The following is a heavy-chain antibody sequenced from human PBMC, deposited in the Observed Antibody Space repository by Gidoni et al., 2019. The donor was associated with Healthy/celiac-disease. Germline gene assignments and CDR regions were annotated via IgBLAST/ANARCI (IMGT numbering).Heavy chain of an antibody. J-gene: IGHJ5*02. CDR3: ARHNSSGHDFWSGYFALRADWFDP. D-gene: IGHD3-3*01. Sequence: QLQLQESGPGLVKHSETLSLTCTVSGGSISSSSYSWGWIRQPPGKGLEWIGSIYYSGSTYYKPALKSRVTISVDTSKNQFSLKLSSVTAADTAVYYCARHNSSGHDFWSGYFALRADWFDPWGQGTLVTVSS. V-gene: IGHV4-39*01. CDR2: IYYSGST. CDR1: GGSISSSSYS.